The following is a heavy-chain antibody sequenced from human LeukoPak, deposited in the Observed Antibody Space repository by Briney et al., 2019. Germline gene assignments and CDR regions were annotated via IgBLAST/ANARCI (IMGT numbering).Heavy chain of an antibody. Sequence: GGSLRLSCVASGFTFSSYTMNWVRQAPGKGLEFVSSITRSSDYIYYADSVKGRFTISRDNAKHSVHLQMSSLRAEDTAVYYCAKGSDFDYWGQGTPVTVSS. D-gene: IGHD1-26*01. CDR1: GFTFSSYT. V-gene: IGHV3-21*01. CDR2: ITRSSDYI. J-gene: IGHJ4*02. CDR3: AKGSDFDY.